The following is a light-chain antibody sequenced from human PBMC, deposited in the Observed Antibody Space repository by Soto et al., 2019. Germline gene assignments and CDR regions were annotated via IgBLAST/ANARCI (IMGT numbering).Light chain of an antibody. V-gene: IGKV3-15*01. CDR1: QSVSSK. CDR2: GAS. CDR3: QQYNNWPPWT. J-gene: IGKJ1*01. Sequence: EMVMTQSPATLSVSPGERATHSCRASQSVSSKLAWYQQKPGQAPRLLIYGASTRATGIPARFSGSGSGTEFTLTISSLQSEDFAVYYCQQYNNWPPWTFGQGTKVDIK.